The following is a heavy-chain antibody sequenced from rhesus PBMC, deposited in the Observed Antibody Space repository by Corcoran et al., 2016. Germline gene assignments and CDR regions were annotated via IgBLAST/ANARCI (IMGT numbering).Heavy chain of an antibody. Sequence: QVQLQESGPGVVKPSETLSLTCAVSGGSISSGYDWSWIRKPPGKGLEWIGYIYGSSGSTNYNPSLKNRVTISKDASKNQFSLKLSSVTAADTAVYYCARGHYNFWTGYYFDYWGQGVLVTVSS. V-gene: IGHV4-76*01. CDR2: IYGSSGST. CDR3: ARGHYNFWTGYYFDY. CDR1: GGSISSGYD. D-gene: IGHD3-3*01. J-gene: IGHJ4*01.